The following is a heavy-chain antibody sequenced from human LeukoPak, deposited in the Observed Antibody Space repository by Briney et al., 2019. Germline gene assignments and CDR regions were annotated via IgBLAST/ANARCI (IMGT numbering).Heavy chain of an antibody. D-gene: IGHD2-15*01. CDR3: ARGVVVGYYYYYMDV. CDR2: ISSNGGST. Sequence: PGGSLRLSCAASGFTFSSYAMHWVRQAPGKGLEYVSAISSNGGSTYYANSVKGRFTISRDNSKNTLYLQMGSLRAEDMAVYYCARGVVVGYYYYYMDVWGKGTTVTVSS. V-gene: IGHV3-64*01. CDR1: GFTFSSYA. J-gene: IGHJ6*03.